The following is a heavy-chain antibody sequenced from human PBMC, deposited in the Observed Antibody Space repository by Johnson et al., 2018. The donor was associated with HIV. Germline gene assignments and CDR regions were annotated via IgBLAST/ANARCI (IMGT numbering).Heavy chain of an antibody. CDR1: GFTFSNYG. V-gene: IGHV3-30*18. D-gene: IGHD4-23*01. CDR3: AKDVSVVTPSGSFDI. Sequence: QVQLVESGGGVVQPGRSLRLSCAASGFTFSNYGMHWVRQAPGKGLEWVAVITFEGSDKYYADSVKGRVTISRDDSKNTLYLRLNSLGPEDSAVYYCAKDVSVVTPSGSFDIWGQGTRVTVSS. CDR2: ITFEGSDK. J-gene: IGHJ3*02.